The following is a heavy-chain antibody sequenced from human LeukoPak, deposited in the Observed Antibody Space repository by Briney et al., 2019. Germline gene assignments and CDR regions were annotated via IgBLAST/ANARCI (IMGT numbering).Heavy chain of an antibody. CDR3: VRDYFTDTDGYYEHYLDI. J-gene: IGHJ4*02. CDR1: GFSVGDNY. Sequence: GSLILSCEASGFSVGDNYMTWVRQAPGTGLEWVSVLYRGGSTIYADSVRGRFTISRDRDNNTLYLQMNDLRAEDTAVYYCVRDYFTDTDGYYEHYLDIWGQGTLVTVSS. V-gene: IGHV3-53*01. CDR2: LYRGGST. D-gene: IGHD3-22*01.